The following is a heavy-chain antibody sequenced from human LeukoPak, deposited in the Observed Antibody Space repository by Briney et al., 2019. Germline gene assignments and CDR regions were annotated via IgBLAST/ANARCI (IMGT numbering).Heavy chain of an antibody. CDR1: GGSFSGYY. CDR2: INHSGST. Sequence: SETLSLTCAVYGGSFSGYYWSWIRQPPGKGLEWIGEINHSGSTNYNPSLKSRVTISVDTSKNQFSLKLSSVTAADTAAYYCARGFEGSGSLKYSHLGFDPWGQGTLVTVSS. CDR3: ARGFEGSGSLKYSHLGFDP. V-gene: IGHV4-34*01. J-gene: IGHJ5*02. D-gene: IGHD3-10*01.